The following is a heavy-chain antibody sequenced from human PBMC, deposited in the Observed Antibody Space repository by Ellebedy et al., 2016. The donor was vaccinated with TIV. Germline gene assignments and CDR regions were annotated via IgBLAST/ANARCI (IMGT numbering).Heavy chain of an antibody. J-gene: IGHJ3*02. CDR3: ATFVTRVPVFDAFDI. D-gene: IGHD3-16*01. V-gene: IGHV4-39*01. Sequence: SETLSLTCSVSGASISSSGSYWGWIRQPPGKGLEWIGSIYYSGTTYYNPSLKSRTTISVDTSKNQFSLTLTSVNAADTAVYYCATFVTRVPVFDAFDIWGQGTLVTVSS. CDR2: IYYSGTT. CDR1: GASISSSGSY.